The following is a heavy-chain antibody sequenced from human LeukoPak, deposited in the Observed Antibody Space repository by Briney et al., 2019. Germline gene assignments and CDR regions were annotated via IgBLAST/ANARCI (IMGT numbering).Heavy chain of an antibody. V-gene: IGHV4-34*01. CDR3: AKNGQTGFSFDP. Sequence: TPETLSLTCAVYGESLNGHYWSWIRQSPGKGLEWIGEGDDRGGTKFNPSFKSRVTISADTSKNQFSLKLNSVTAADTAVYHCAKNGQTGFSFDPWGQGTLVTVS. J-gene: IGHJ5*02. D-gene: IGHD3-9*01. CDR1: GESLNGHY. CDR2: GDDRGGT.